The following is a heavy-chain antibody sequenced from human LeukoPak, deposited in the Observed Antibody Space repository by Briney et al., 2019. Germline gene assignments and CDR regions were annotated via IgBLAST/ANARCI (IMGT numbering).Heavy chain of an antibody. J-gene: IGHJ3*02. CDR3: ARSSGYYETLDAFDI. D-gene: IGHD3-22*01. V-gene: IGHV3-23*01. CDR1: GFTFTISG. Sequence: GGALRLSCAASGFTFTISGMSWVRQAPGKGLDWVSGISGNGGATYYADSVMGRFTVSRDNSKNTLYLQMNSLGAEDTAVYYCARSSGYYETLDAFDIWGQGTMVTVSP. CDR2: ISGNGGAT.